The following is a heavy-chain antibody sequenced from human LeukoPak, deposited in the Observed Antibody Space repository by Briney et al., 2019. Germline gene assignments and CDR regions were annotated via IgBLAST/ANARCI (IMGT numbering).Heavy chain of an antibody. CDR3: ARSTYYYGSGTFYSVGPFDS. CDR2: VSSDGQND. V-gene: IGHV3-30*01. Sequence: PGASLRLSCLASGFTFRAYALHWVRHTPGQGLDWVAVVSSDGQNDFYSDSVRGRFTISRDNSRDTLYLQMDGLRAADTGLYFCARSTYYYGSGTFYSVGPFDSWGQGTLVTVSS. CDR1: GFTFRAYA. J-gene: IGHJ4*02. D-gene: IGHD3-10*01.